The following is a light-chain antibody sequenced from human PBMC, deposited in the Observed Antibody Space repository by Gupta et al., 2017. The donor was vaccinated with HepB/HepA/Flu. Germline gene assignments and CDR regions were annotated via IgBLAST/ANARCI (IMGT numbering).Light chain of an antibody. CDR2: LGS. J-gene: IGKJ4*01. CDR1: QSLLHSDGYNY. V-gene: IGKV2-28*01. CDR3: RQALQSPHT. Sequence: DIVMTQSPLSLPVTPGEPASISCRSSQSLLHSDGYNYLDWYLQKPGQSPQLLIYLGSNRASGVPDRFSGSGSGTDFTLKISRLEAEDVGIYYCRQALQSPHTFGGGTKV.